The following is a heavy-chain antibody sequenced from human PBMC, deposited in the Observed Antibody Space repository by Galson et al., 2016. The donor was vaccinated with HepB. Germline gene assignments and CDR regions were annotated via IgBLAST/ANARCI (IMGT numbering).Heavy chain of an antibody. CDR1: GYRLTDYW. CDR3: ARALEYGSRNYYDYYAMDV. CDR2: IDPDDSYT. J-gene: IGHJ6*02. Sequence: SGAEVKEPGESLRISCQGSGYRLTDYWITWVRQVPGKGLQWMGRIDPDDSYTNYSPSFHGHVTISVDKSINTAYLQWSTLKASDTAIYYCARALEYGSRNYYDYYAMDVWGPGTTVIVSS. D-gene: IGHD4-17*01. V-gene: IGHV5-10-1*01.